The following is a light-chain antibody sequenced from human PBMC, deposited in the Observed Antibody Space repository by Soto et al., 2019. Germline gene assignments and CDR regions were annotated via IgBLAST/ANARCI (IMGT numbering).Light chain of an antibody. V-gene: IGKV3-11*01. J-gene: IGKJ5*01. CDR2: DAS. CDR3: QQRSNLVT. Sequence: EIVLTQSPATLSLSPGERATLSCRASQSVSSYLAWYQQKPSQAPRLLIYDASNRATGIPARFSGSGSGTDFTLSVSSLEPEDFAVYYCQQRSNLVTFGQGTRLEIK. CDR1: QSVSSY.